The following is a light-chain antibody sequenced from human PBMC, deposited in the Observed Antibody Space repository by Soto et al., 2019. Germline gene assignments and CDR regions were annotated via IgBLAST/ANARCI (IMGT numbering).Light chain of an antibody. J-gene: IGKJ5*01. CDR2: TAS. Sequence: EIVLTQSPSTLSLSPGERATLTCRASQSVRSDLAWYQQKPGQAPRLLIYTASKRATGIPARFSGSGSGTDFTPTISSLEQEEVSVYYCQQRSNWPPITFGQGTRLEIK. V-gene: IGKV3-11*01. CDR3: QQRSNWPPIT. CDR1: QSVRSD.